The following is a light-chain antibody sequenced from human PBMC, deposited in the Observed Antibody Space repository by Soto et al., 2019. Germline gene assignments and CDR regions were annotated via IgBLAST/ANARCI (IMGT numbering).Light chain of an antibody. J-gene: IGKJ1*01. V-gene: IGKV1-39*01. CDR2: ATS. Sequence: DIQMTQSPSSLSASVGDRVTITCRASQNIRSYLNWYQQKPGKAPQLLIYATSSLQTGVPSRFRAGRSGTDFSLVISDLQPEDSATYYCQQGYSSRWTSGRGTKVEI. CDR3: QQGYSSRWT. CDR1: QNIRSY.